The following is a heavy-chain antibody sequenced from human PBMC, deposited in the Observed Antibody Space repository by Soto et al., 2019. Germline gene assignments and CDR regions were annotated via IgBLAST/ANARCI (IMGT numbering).Heavy chain of an antibody. J-gene: IGHJ6*02. D-gene: IGHD2-15*01. Sequence: QVQLQESGPGLVKSSETLSLICTVSGGSMRTYYWNWIRQPAGKGLEWIGRIYASGSTNYNPSLKSRVTISIDTSKNEFSLKLNSVTAADTAVYYCPGIGEDIYYGMDVWGQGTTVTVSS. V-gene: IGHV4-4*07. CDR3: PGIGEDIYYGMDV. CDR2: IYASGST. CDR1: GGSMRTYY.